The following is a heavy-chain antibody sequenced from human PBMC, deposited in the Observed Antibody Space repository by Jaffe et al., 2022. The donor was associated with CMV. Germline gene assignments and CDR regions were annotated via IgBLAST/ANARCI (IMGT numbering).Heavy chain of an antibody. CDR2: ISGSGGST. V-gene: IGHV3-23*01. CDR3: ARGTIFGVVIITDPPPYGMDV. J-gene: IGHJ6*02. Sequence: EVQLLESGGGLVQPGGSLRLSCAASGFTFSSYAMSWVRQAPGKGLEWVSAISGSGGSTYYADSVKGRFTISRDNSKNTLYLQMNSLRAEDTAVYYCARGTIFGVVIITDPPPYGMDVWGQGTTVTVSS. D-gene: IGHD3-3*01. CDR1: GFTFSSYA.